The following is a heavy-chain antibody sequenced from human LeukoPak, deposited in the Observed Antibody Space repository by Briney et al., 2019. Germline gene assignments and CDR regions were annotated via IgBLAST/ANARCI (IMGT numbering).Heavy chain of an antibody. CDR3: ARGRGYYDSSGPRYYCYYMDV. V-gene: IGHV4-34*01. CDR1: GGSFSGYY. D-gene: IGHD3-22*01. CDR2: INHSGST. J-gene: IGHJ6*03. Sequence: SETLSLTCAGYGGSFSGYYWSWIRQPPGKGLEWIGEINHSGSTNYNPSLKSRVTISVDTSKNQFSLKLSSVTAVDTAVYYCARGRGYYDSSGPRYYCYYMDVWGKGTTVTVSS.